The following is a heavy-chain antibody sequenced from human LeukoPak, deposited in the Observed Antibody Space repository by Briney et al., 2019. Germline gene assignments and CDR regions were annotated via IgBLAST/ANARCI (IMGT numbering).Heavy chain of an antibody. CDR1: GFPFRKYD. CDR2: IGSAGDT. J-gene: IGHJ4*02. D-gene: IGHD2-21*02. CDR3: ARSVPGDSGWTASIDC. V-gene: IGHV3-13*01. Sequence: GGSLRLSCAASGFPFRKYDMHWVRQTTGKGLEWVSAIGSAGDTYYPGSVKGRFTISRDNGGNFLYLQMNSLTAGDTAVYYCARSVPGDSGWTASIDCWGQGALVTVSS.